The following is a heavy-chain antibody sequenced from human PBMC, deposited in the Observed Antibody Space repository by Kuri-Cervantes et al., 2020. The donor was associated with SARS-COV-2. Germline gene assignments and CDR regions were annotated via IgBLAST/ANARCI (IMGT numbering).Heavy chain of an antibody. CDR1: GFTFSTYV. D-gene: IGHD4-17*01. V-gene: IGHV3-23*01. CDR3: AKVSDSMTTVTTLGV. CDR2: ISRSGT. Sequence: GGSLRLSCAASGFTFSTYVMSWVRQAPGKGLEWVSAISRSGTYYADSVKGRFTISRDNSKNTLYLQMHSLRAENTAVYYYAKVSDSMTTVTTLGVWGQGTLVTVSS. J-gene: IGHJ4*02.